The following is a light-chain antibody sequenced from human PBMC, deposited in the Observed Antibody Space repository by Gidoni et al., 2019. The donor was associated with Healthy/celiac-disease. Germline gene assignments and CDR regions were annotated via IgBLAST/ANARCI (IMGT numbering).Light chain of an antibody. Sequence: EIVLTQSPGTLSLSPGERATLSCRASQSVIRSYLAWYQQKPGQAPRLLIYGASSRATGIPDRFSGSGSGTDFTLTISRLEPDDFAVYYCQQYGSSPWTFGQGTKVEIK. J-gene: IGKJ1*01. CDR2: GAS. V-gene: IGKV3-20*01. CDR3: QQYGSSPWT. CDR1: QSVIRSY.